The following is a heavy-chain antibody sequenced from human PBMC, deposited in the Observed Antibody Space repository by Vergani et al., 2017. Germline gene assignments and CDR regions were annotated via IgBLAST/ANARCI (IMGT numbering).Heavy chain of an antibody. J-gene: IGHJ5*02. D-gene: IGHD6-19*01. V-gene: IGHV4-39*01. Sequence: QLQLQESGPGLVKPSATLSLTCSVSGASIRSGNYYWGWIRQPPGKGLEWIACIYYSGSTYYNPSLKSRVTISVDTSKNQFSLKLSSVTAADTAVYFCARHSIGKWLVKLGCFVPWGKGTLVTVSS. CDR3: ARHSIGKWLVKLGCFVP. CDR1: GASIRSGNYY. CDR2: IYYSGST.